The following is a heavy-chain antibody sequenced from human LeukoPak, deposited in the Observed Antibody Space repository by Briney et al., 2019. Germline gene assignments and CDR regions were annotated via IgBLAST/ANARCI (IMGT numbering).Heavy chain of an antibody. V-gene: IGHV3-66*01. J-gene: IGHJ3*02. CDR3: ARTTHAFDI. CDR2: TYSGGSS. D-gene: IGHD1-1*01. CDR1: GFTFSSYW. Sequence: GGSLRLSCAASGFTFSSYWMHWVRQAPGKGLEWVSLTYSGGSSYYADSVEGRFTISRDIPKNTLYLQMNSLRAEDTAVYYCARTTHAFDIWGQGTLVTVSS.